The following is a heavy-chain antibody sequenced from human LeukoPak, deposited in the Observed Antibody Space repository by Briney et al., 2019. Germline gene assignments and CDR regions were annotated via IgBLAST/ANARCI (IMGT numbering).Heavy chain of an antibody. J-gene: IGHJ5*02. CDR2: IYHSGST. V-gene: IGHV4-39*07. CDR3: ARGRGVLRYFNWFDP. CDR1: GVFISSSSYY. Sequence: SETLSLTCTVSGVFISSSSYYWGWIRQPPGKGLVWLGSIYHSGSTYYNPSLKSRVTISVDTSKNQSSLKLSSVTAADTAVYYCARGRGVLRYFNWFDPWVQGTLVTVSS. D-gene: IGHD3-9*01.